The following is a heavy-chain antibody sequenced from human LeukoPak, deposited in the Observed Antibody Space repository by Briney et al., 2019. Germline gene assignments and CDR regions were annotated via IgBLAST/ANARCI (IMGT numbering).Heavy chain of an antibody. CDR1: GGSISNYY. V-gene: IGHV4-4*07. CDR3: ARERGNLRGDAFDI. Sequence: SETLSLTCTVSGGSISNYYWTWIRQPAGKGLEWIGRIYTSGNTNYNPSLNSRVTMSVDTPKNQFSLKLSSVTAADTAVYYCARERGNLRGDAFDIWGQGTMVTVSS. CDR2: IYTSGNT. D-gene: IGHD1-26*01. J-gene: IGHJ3*02.